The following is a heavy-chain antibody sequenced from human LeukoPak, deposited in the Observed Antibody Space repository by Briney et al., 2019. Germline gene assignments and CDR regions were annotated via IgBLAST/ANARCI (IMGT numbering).Heavy chain of an antibody. CDR1: GFTFDDYA. J-gene: IGHJ6*02. D-gene: IGHD3-3*01. CDR3: AKDIVLRWFGPTIGVAPSYGMDV. Sequence: SGGSLRLSCAAPGFTFDDYAMHWVRQAPGKGLEWVSGISWNSGSIGYADSVKGRFTISRDNAKNSLYLQMNSLRAEDTALYYCAKDIVLRWFGPTIGVAPSYGMDVWGQGTTVTVSS. CDR2: ISWNSGSI. V-gene: IGHV3-9*01.